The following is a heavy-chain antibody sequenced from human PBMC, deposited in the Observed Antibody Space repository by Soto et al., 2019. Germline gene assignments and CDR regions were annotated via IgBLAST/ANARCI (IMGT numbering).Heavy chain of an antibody. J-gene: IGHJ4*02. CDR3: SRVGGYYGDYPNFDY. V-gene: IGHV4-59*01. CDR2: IYYTGTT. Sequence: SETLSLTCIRSGGSISPYYWTWIRQTPGKGLEWLGNIYYTGTTNYNPSRKSRITMSVDTSKNLLFLKLTSVTAADTAVYYCSRVGGYYGDYPNFDYWGQGALVTVSS. CDR1: GGSISPYY. D-gene: IGHD4-17*01.